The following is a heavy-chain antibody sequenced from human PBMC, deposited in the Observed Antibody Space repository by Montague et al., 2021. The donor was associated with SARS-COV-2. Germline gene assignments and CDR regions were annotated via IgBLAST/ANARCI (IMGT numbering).Heavy chain of an antibody. J-gene: IGHJ6*02. CDR2: IYYSGST. D-gene: IGHD3-3*01. Sequence: SETLSLTCTVSGGSISSYYWSWIRQPPGKGLEWIGSIYYSGSTNYNPSLKSRVTISVDTSKNQFSLKLSSVTAADTAVYYCARGVSYYDFWSGYDYGMDVWGQGTTVTVSS. CDR3: ARGVSYYDFWSGYDYGMDV. V-gene: IGHV4-59*01. CDR1: GGSISSYY.